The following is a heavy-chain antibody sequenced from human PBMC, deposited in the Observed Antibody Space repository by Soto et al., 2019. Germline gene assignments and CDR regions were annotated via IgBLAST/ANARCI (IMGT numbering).Heavy chain of an antibody. V-gene: IGHV3-30-3*01. D-gene: IGHD3-22*01. CDR3: AREHYDSSGLSDY. CDR2: ISYDGSNK. CDR1: GFTFSSYA. Sequence: RLSCAASGFTFSSYAMHWVRQAPGKGLEWVAVISYDGSNKYYADSVKGRFTISRDNSKNTLYLQMNSLRAEDTAVYYCAREHYDSSGLSDYWGQGTLVTVSS. J-gene: IGHJ4*02.